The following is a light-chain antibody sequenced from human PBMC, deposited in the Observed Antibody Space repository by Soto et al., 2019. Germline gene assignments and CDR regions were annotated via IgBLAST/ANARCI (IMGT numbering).Light chain of an antibody. Sequence: QSALTQPASVSGSPGQSITISCTGTSSDVGGYNYVSWYQQHPGKAPKLMIYDVSNRPSGVSNRFSGFKSGNTASLTISGLQAEDEADYYCCSYTDNSRVLGGGTKLTVL. CDR3: CSYTDNSRV. CDR1: SSDVGGYNY. V-gene: IGLV2-14*01. J-gene: IGLJ2*01. CDR2: DVS.